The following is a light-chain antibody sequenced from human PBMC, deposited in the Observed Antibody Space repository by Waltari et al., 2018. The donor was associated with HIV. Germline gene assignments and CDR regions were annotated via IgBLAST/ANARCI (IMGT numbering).Light chain of an antibody. CDR2: DVS. V-gene: IGLV2-11*01. J-gene: IGLJ3*02. CDR3: CSYAGSYTWV. CDR1: SCALVGYSF. Sequence: HSSLTRLHTLLASPAHALTISSTATSCALVGYSFVSWYQQHPGKAPKLMIYDVSKRPSGVPDRFSGSKSGNTASLTISGLQAEDVADYYCCSYAGSYTWVFGGGTKLTVL.